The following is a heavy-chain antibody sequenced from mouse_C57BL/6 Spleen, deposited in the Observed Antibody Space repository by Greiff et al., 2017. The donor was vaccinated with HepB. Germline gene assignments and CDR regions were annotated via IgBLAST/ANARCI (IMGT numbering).Heavy chain of an antibody. CDR2: ISGGGGNT. V-gene: IGHV5-9*01. CDR3: ARRGIYLGFDY. Sequence: EVKLMESGGGLVKPGGSLKLSCAASGFTFSSYTMSWVRQTPEKRLEWVATISGGGGNTYYPDSVKGRFTISRDNAKNTLYLQMSSLRSEDTALYYCARRGIYLGFDYWGQGTTLTVSS. D-gene: IGHD2-1*01. J-gene: IGHJ2*01. CDR1: GFTFSSYT.